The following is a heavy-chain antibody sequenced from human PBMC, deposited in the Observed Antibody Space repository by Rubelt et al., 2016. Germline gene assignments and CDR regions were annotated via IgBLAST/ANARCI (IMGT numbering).Heavy chain of an antibody. D-gene: IGHD2-2*01. V-gene: IGHV1-18*01. CDR1: GYTFTSYG. Sequence: QVQLVQSGAEVKKPGASVKVSCKASGYTFTSYGISWVRQAPGQGLEWMGWISAYNGNINLEWMVQGRGTMTTDTSTRTACVKLGSVTSAETAVYYGAGSEDASEAFDIWGQGTMVNVSS. CDR2: ISAYNGNI. J-gene: IGHJ3*02. CDR3: AGSEDASEAFDI.